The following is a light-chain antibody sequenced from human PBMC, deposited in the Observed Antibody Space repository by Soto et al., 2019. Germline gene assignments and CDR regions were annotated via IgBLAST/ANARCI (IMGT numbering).Light chain of an antibody. V-gene: IGKV1-5*01. CDR1: QDNTIL. Sequence: IQVTQSPSPLSASVGDRVTITCRASQDNTILLAWYQQKPGNAPEVLIYDATTLQRGVPSRFSGSGSGTEFTLTISSVQPDDFASYYCQQYQTFSPYTFGQGTQL. CDR3: QQYQTFSPYT. J-gene: IGKJ2*01. CDR2: DAT.